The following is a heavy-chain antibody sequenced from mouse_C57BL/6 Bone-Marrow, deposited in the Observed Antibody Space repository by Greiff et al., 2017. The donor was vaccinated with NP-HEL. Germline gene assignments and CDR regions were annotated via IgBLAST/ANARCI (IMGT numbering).Heavy chain of an antibody. CDR3: ARLGGYDWFAY. V-gene: IGHV5-12*01. J-gene: IGHJ3*01. CDR2: ISNGGGST. Sequence: DVMLVESGGGLVQPGGSLKLSCAASGFTFSDYYMYWVRQTPEKRLEWVAYISNGGGSTYYPDTVKGRFTISRDNAKNTLYLQMSRLKSEDTAMYYCARLGGYDWFAYWGQGTLVTVSA. CDR1: GFTFSDYY. D-gene: IGHD2-2*01.